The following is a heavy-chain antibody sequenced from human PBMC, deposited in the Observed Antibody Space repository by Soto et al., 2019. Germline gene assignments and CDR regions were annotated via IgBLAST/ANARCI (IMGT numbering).Heavy chain of an antibody. J-gene: IGHJ4*02. D-gene: IGHD7-27*01. Sequence: TLSLTRSVSGGSISTVGHYWTWIRQPPGKGLEWIGSIYHTGSTYYSKSLRSRLTMSVDTSKSQFSLRLSSVTAADTAVYYCARETGTLRSRNCDYWGQGSLVTVS. CDR2: IYHTGST. V-gene: IGHV4-31*03. CDR1: GGSISTVGHY. CDR3: ARETGTLRSRNCDY.